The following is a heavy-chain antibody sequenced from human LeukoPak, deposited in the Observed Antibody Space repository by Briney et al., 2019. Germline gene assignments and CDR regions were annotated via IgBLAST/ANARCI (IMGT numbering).Heavy chain of an antibody. Sequence: ASVKVSCKASGDTFTSYYMHWVRQAPGQGLEWMGIINPRSGSTSYAQRFQGRVTMTRDTSTSTVYMELTSLRAEDTAIYYCAGDATLRDSSSWWGYWGQGTLVTVSS. V-gene: IGHV1-46*01. CDR3: AGDATLRDSSSWWGY. CDR2: INPRSGST. J-gene: IGHJ4*02. CDR1: GDTFTSYY. D-gene: IGHD6-13*01.